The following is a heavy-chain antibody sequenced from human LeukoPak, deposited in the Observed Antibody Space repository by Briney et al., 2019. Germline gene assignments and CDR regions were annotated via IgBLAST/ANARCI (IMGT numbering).Heavy chain of an antibody. Sequence: ASVKVSCTASGYTFTAYYLLWVRQAPGQGLEWVGWINSNSGDTGYAQKFQGRVTMTRDTSITTVYMELSRLRSDDTAVYFCAREDIVATKVFDMWGRGAMVTVSS. CDR2: INSNSGDT. CDR1: GYTFTAYY. CDR3: AREDIVATKVFDM. V-gene: IGHV1-2*02. J-gene: IGHJ3*02. D-gene: IGHD5-12*01.